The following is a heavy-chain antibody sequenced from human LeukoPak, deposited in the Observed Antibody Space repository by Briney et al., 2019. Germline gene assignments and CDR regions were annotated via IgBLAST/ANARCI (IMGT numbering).Heavy chain of an antibody. D-gene: IGHD4-17*01. J-gene: IGHJ5*02. CDR2: IYYSGST. CDR1: GGSISSYY. Sequence: SETLSLTCTVSGGSISSYYWSWIRQPPGKGLEWIGCIYYSGSTNYNPSLQSRVTISVDTSKNQFSLKLSSVTAADTAVYYCARASERYGDWFDPWGQGTLVTVSS. CDR3: ARASERYGDWFDP. V-gene: IGHV4-59*01.